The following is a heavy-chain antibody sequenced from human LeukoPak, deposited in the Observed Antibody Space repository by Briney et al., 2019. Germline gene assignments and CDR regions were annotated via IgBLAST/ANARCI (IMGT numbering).Heavy chain of an antibody. D-gene: IGHD2-2*01. CDR2: ISAYNGNT. J-gene: IGHJ5*02. CDR3: ARGGCSSTSCYPPPPNWFDP. CDR1: GCTFTSYG. Sequence: ASVKVSCKASGCTFTSYGISWVRQAPGQGLEWMGWISAYNGNTNYAQKLQGRVTMTTDTSTSTAYMELRSLRSDDTAVYYCARGGCSSTSCYPPPPNWFDPWGQGTLVTVSS. V-gene: IGHV1-18*04.